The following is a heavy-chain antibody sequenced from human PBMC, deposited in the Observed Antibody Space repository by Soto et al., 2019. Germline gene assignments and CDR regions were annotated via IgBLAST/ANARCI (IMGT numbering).Heavy chain of an antibody. V-gene: IGHV1-69*04. CDR3: ARDFGYQNPYGFDY. D-gene: IGHD3-16*02. J-gene: IGHJ4*02. CDR2: IIPILGIA. Sequence: GASVKVSCKASGGTFSSYTISWVRQAPGQGLEWMGRIIPILGIANYAQKFQGRVTITADKSTSTAYMELSSLRSEDTAVYYCARDFGYQNPYGFDYWGQGTLVTVSS. CDR1: GGTFSSYT.